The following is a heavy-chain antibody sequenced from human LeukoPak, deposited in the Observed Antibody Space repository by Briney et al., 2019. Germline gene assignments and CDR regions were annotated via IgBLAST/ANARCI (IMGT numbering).Heavy chain of an antibody. CDR3: AKGAGGFSYYNWFDP. J-gene: IGHJ5*02. CDR1: GGSISSSSYY. CDR2: IYHSGST. D-gene: IGHD5-18*01. V-gene: IGHV4-39*07. Sequence: SETLSLTCTVSGGSISSSSYYWGWIRQPPGKGLEWIGSIYHSGSTYYNPSLKSRVTISVDTSKNQFSLKLASVTAADTAIYYCAKGAGGFSYYNWFDPWGQGTLVTVSS.